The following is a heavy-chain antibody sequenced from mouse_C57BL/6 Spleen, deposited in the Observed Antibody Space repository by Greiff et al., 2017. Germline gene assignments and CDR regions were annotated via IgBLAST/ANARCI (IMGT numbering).Heavy chain of an antibody. CDR3: ARYYYGSSYDYAMDY. Sequence: VQLQESGAELAKPGASVKLSCKASGYTFTSYWMHWVHQRPGKGLEWIGYINPSSGYTQYNQKFKDKATLTADKSSSTAYMQMSSLTYEDSAVYYCARYYYGSSYDYAMDYWGQGTSVTVSS. V-gene: IGHV1-7*01. J-gene: IGHJ4*01. D-gene: IGHD1-1*01. CDR2: INPSSGYT. CDR1: GYTFTSYW.